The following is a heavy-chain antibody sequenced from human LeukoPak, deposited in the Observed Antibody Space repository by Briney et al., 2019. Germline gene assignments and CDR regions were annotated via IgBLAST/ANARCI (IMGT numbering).Heavy chain of an antibody. CDR1: GFTVSSNY. CDR3: AKDRTVGASYWYFDL. J-gene: IGHJ2*01. Sequence: PGGSLRLSCAASGFTVSSNYMSWVRQAPGKGLKWVSVIYSGGSTYYADSVKGRFTISRDSSKNTLFLQMNTLRAEDTAIYYCAKDRTVGASYWYFDLWGRGTLVTVSS. CDR2: IYSGGST. D-gene: IGHD1-26*01. V-gene: IGHV3-53*01.